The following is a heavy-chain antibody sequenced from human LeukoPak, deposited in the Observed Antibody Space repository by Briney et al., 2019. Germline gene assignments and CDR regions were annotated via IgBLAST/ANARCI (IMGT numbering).Heavy chain of an antibody. J-gene: IGHJ4*02. Sequence: GASVKVSCKASGYTFTSYDINWVRQATGQGLEWMGWMNPNSGNTGYAQKFQGRVTMTRNTSISTAYMELSSLRPEDTAVYYCARKNYDYVWGSYRQGYFDYWGQGTLVTVSS. D-gene: IGHD3-16*02. CDR3: ARKNYDYVWGSYRQGYFDY. CDR1: GYTFTSYD. V-gene: IGHV1-8*01. CDR2: MNPNSGNT.